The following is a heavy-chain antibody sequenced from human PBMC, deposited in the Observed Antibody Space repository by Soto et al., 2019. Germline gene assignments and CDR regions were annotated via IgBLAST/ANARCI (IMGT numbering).Heavy chain of an antibody. CDR1: GGTFSSYA. D-gene: IGHD6-19*01. J-gene: IGHJ2*01. CDR3: ARYSSGSAQNWYFDL. Sequence: QVQLVQSGAEVKKPGSSVKVSCKASGGTFSSYAISWVRQAPGQGLEWMGGIIPIFGTANYAQKFQGRVTITADESTSIAYLALSSLRSEDTSVYYCARYSSGSAQNWYFDLWGRGTLVTVSS. V-gene: IGHV1-69*12. CDR2: IIPIFGTA.